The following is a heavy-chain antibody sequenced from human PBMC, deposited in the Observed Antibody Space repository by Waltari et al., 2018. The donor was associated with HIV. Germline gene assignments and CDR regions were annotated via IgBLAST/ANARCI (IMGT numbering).Heavy chain of an antibody. CDR3: AKEWIQLWLEDDYFDY. CDR1: GFTFSSYA. Sequence: EVQLLESGGGLVQPGGSLRLSCAASGFTFSSYAMSWVRQAPGKGLEWVSAISGSGGSTYYADSVKGRLTISRDNSKNTLYLQMNSLRAEDTAVYYCAKEWIQLWLEDDYFDYWGQGTLVTVSS. CDR2: ISGSGGST. J-gene: IGHJ4*02. V-gene: IGHV3-23*01. D-gene: IGHD5-18*01.